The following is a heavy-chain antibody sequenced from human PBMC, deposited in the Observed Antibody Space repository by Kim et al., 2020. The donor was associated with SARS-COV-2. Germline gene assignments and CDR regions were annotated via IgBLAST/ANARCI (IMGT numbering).Heavy chain of an antibody. CDR3: ARDWTDYYYYYYMDV. J-gene: IGHJ6*03. V-gene: IGHV3-11*01. CDR1: GFTFSDYY. Sequence: GGSLRLSCAASGFTFSDYYMSWIRQAPGKGLEWVSYISSSGSTIYYADSVKGRFTISRDNAKNSLYLQMNSLRGEDTAVYYCARDWTDYYYYYYMDVWGKGTPVTGPS. CDR2: ISSSGSTI. D-gene: IGHD3-3*01.